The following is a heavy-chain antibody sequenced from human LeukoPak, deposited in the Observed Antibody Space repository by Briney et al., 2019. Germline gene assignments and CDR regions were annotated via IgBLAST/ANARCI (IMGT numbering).Heavy chain of an antibody. J-gene: IGHJ4*02. CDR2: ISSSSSYI. CDR1: GFTFSSYS. Sequence: GGSLRLSCAASGFTFSSYSMNWVRQAPGKGLEWVSSISSSSSYIYYADSVKGRFTISRDNAKNSLYLQMNSLRAEDTAAYYCARGAYYYDSSGYYLYYWGQGTLVTVSS. CDR3: ARGAYYYDSSGYYLYY. D-gene: IGHD3-22*01. V-gene: IGHV3-21*01.